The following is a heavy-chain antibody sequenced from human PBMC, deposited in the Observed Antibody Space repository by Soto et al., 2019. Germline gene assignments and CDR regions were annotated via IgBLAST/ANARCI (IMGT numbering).Heavy chain of an antibody. Sequence: EVQLLESGGGLVQPGGSLRLSCAASGFTFSSYAMSWVRQAPGKGLEWVLAISGSGGSTYYADSVKGRFTISRDNSKNTLYLQMNSLRAEDTAVYYCAKPGSFGVVSNYYMDVWGKGITVTVSS. J-gene: IGHJ6*03. V-gene: IGHV3-23*01. D-gene: IGHD3-3*01. CDR1: GFTFSSYA. CDR3: AKPGSFGVVSNYYMDV. CDR2: ISGSGGST.